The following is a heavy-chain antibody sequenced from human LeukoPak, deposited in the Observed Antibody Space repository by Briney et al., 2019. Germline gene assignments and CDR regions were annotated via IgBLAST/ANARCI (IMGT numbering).Heavy chain of an antibody. Sequence: PGGSLRLSCAASGFTFSSHWMSWVRQAPGKGLEWVANIKQDGSERYYVDSVKGRFTISRDNAKNSLYLQMNSLRAEDTAVYYCARAARGWYIDYWGQGTLVTVSS. CDR3: ARAARGWYIDY. CDR1: GFTFSSHW. V-gene: IGHV3-7*01. CDR2: IKQDGSER. J-gene: IGHJ4*02. D-gene: IGHD6-19*01.